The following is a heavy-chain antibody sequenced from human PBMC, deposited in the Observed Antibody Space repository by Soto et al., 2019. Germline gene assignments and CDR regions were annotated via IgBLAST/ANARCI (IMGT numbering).Heavy chain of an antibody. D-gene: IGHD5-12*01. CDR3: ARRATGGMDV. CDR1: GYTFSTYG. J-gene: IGHJ6*02. Sequence: QVQLVQSWAEVKKPGASVKVSCKASGYTFSTYGISWVRQAPGQVLEWMGWINAYNGDTNYTERLQGRVTMTTDTSTSTAYMALRSLGSDDTAVYYCARRATGGMDVWGQGTTVTVFS. CDR2: INAYNGDT. V-gene: IGHV1-18*01.